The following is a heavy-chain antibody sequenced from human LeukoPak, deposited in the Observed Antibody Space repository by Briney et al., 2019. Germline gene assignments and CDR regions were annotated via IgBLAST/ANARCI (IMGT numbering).Heavy chain of an antibody. D-gene: IGHD4-11*01. V-gene: IGHV1-46*01. CDR3: AKFTTVNMYFHH. CDR1: GYTFTSYY. J-gene: IGHJ1*01. CDR2: INPSGGST. Sequence: ASVKVSCKASGYTFTSYYMHWVRQAPGQGLEWMGIINPSGGSTSYAQKFQGRVTMTRDTSTSTVYMELSSLRSEDTAVYYCAKFTTVNMYFHHWGQGTLVTVSS.